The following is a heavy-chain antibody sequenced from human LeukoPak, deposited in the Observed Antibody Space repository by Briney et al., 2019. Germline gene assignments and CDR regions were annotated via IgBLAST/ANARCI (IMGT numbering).Heavy chain of an antibody. J-gene: IGHJ6*02. Sequence: GGSLRLSCAASGFTFSSYGMHWVRQAPGKGLEWVAFIRYDGGNKYYPDSVKGRFTISRDNSKNTLYLQMNSLRAADTAMYYCVKSKQQLVDYYYYGMDVWGQGTTVTVSS. CDR2: IRYDGGNK. V-gene: IGHV3-30*02. CDR1: GFTFSSYG. D-gene: IGHD6-13*01. CDR3: VKSKQQLVDYYYYGMDV.